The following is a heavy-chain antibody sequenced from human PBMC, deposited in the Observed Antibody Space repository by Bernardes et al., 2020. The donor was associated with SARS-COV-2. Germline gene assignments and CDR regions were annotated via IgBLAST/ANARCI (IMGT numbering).Heavy chain of an antibody. CDR3: ARSLHYWAIFGVVEGD. D-gene: IGHD3-3*01. CDR2: IKQDGSEK. V-gene: IGHV3-7*01. J-gene: IGHJ4*02. CDR1: GFTFSSYW. Sequence: GGSLRLSCAASGFTFSSYWMSWVRQAPGKGLEWVANIKQDGSEKYYVDSVKGRFTISRDNAKNSLYLQMNSLRAEDTAVYYCARSLHYWAIFGVVEGDWGQGTLVTVSS.